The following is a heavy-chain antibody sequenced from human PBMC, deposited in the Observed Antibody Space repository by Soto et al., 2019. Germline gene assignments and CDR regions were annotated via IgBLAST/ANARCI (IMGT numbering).Heavy chain of an antibody. D-gene: IGHD6-13*01. J-gene: IGHJ4*02. Sequence: SLRLSCAASGFTFSSYWMSWVRQAPGKGLEWVANIKQDGSEKYYVDSVKGRFTISRDNAKNSLYLQMNSLRAEDTAVYYCARDGQLVINYFDYWGQGTLVTVSS. CDR2: IKQDGSEK. V-gene: IGHV3-7*01. CDR1: GFTFSSYW. CDR3: ARDGQLVINYFDY.